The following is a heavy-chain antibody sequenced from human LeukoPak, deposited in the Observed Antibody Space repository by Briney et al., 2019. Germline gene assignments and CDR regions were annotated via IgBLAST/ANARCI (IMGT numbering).Heavy chain of an antibody. CDR3: AKDRGHIDY. Sequence: PGGSLRLPCAASGFTFSSYAMSWVRQAPGKGLEWVSGISWNSGRIGYADSVKGRFTISRDNAKNSLYLQMNSLRAEDTAVYYCAKDRGHIDYWGQGTLVTVSS. CDR1: GFTFSSYA. V-gene: IGHV3-9*01. CDR2: ISWNSGRI. J-gene: IGHJ4*02. D-gene: IGHD5-12*01.